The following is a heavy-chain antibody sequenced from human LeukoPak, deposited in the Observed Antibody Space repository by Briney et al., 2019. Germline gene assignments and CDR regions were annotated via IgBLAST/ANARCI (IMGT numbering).Heavy chain of an antibody. J-gene: IGHJ4*02. V-gene: IGHV3-23*01. CDR2: ISGSGGST. D-gene: IGHD3-22*01. Sequence: GGSLRLSCAASGFTFSSYAMSWVRQASGKGLEWVSAISGSGGSTYYADSVKGRFTISRDNSKNTLYLQMNSLRAEDTAVYYCAKDRRYYYDSSGWYFDYWGQGTLVTVSS. CDR3: AKDRRYYYDSSGWYFDY. CDR1: GFTFSSYA.